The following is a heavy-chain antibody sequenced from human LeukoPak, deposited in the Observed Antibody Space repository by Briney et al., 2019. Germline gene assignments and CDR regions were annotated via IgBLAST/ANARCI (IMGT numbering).Heavy chain of an antibody. CDR3: TTRDSSGVRDRVDP. CDR1: GFTFSNAW. Sequence: KAGGSLRLSCAASGFTFSNAWMSWVRQAPGKGLEWVGRIKSKTDGGTTDYAAPVKGRFTISGDDSKNTLYLQMNSLKTEDTAVYYCTTRDSSGVRDRVDPWGQGTLVTVSS. D-gene: IGHD3-22*01. V-gene: IGHV3-15*01. CDR2: IKSKTDGGTT. J-gene: IGHJ5*02.